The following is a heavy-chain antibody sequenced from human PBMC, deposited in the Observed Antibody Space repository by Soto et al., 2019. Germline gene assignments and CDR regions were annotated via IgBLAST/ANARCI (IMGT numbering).Heavy chain of an antibody. D-gene: IGHD6-13*01. CDR3: ARRHSSSSAFDP. CDR2: IDPSDSYT. J-gene: IGHJ5*02. V-gene: IGHV5-10-1*01. CDR1: GYSFTSYW. Sequence: PGASLKISCKGSGYSFTSYWISWVHQMPGKGLEWMGRIDPSDSYTNYSPSFQGHVTISADKSISTAYLQWSSLKASDTAMYYCARRHSSSSAFDPWGQGTLVTVSS.